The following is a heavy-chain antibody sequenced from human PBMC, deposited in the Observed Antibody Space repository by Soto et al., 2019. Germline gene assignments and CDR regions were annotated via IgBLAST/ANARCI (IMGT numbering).Heavy chain of an antibody. CDR2: ISAYNGNT. CDR3: ARDSPLGNWFDP. Sequence: ASVKVSCKASGYTFTSYGISWVRQAPRQGLEWMGWISAYNGNTNYAQKLQGRVTMTTDTSTSTAYMELRSLRSDDTAVYYCARDSPLGNWFDPWGQGTLVTVSS. D-gene: IGHD3-10*01. J-gene: IGHJ5*02. V-gene: IGHV1-18*04. CDR1: GYTFTSYG.